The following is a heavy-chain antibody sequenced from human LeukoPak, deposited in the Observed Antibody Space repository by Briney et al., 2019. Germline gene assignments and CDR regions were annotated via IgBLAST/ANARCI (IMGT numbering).Heavy chain of an antibody. V-gene: IGHV4-59*01. CDR3: ARGQLGSGMDDP. Sequence: PSETLSLTCTVSGGSISNYWWSWIRQPPGKGLEWIGYVFDSGGTNYNPSLKSRVTISVDTSKNQFSLKLSSVTAADTAVYYCARGQLGSGMDDPWGQGTLVTVSS. CDR2: VFDSGGT. D-gene: IGHD3-10*01. J-gene: IGHJ5*02. CDR1: GGSISNYW.